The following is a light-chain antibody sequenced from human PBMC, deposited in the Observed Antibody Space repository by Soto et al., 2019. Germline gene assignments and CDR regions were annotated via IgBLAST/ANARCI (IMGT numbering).Light chain of an antibody. Sequence: QSALTQPASVSGFPGQSITISCTGTGSDIGAYNYVSWYQHHPGKAPKLLIHEVTNRPSGVSRRFTGSKSGNTAPLTISQLRSEDEADYYCNSFTTSSTLLFGGGTKLTVL. CDR3: NSFTTSSTLL. V-gene: IGLV2-14*01. CDR1: GSDIGAYNY. CDR2: EVT. J-gene: IGLJ3*02.